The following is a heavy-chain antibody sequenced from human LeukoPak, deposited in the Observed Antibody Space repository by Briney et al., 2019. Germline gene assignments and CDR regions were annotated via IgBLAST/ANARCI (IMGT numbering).Heavy chain of an antibody. CDR1: GFSFDDYA. V-gene: IGHV3-43*02. Sequence: GGSLRLSCTASGFSFDDYAMHWVRHAPGKGLEWVSLISGYGDSTDYADAVKGRFTISRDNSKDSLYLQMNSLRTEDTALYYCAKDTGITPSGISGFFDFWGQGTLVTVSS. J-gene: IGHJ4*02. CDR3: AKDTGITPSGISGFFDF. D-gene: IGHD6-13*01. CDR2: ISGYGDST.